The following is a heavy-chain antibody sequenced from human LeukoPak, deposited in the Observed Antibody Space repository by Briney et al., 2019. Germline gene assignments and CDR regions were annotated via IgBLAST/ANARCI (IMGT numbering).Heavy chain of an antibody. CDR2: VYYSGST. CDR3: ARRRGYDHFDY. Sequence: PSETLSLTCSVSGGSISSSSYYGGWIRQPPGKGLEWIGYVYYSGSTYYNPSLKSRVTISVDTSKNHFSLKLSSVTAADTAVYYCARRRGYDHFDYWGQGTPVTVSS. V-gene: IGHV4-39*02. CDR1: GGSISSSSYY. D-gene: IGHD5-12*01. J-gene: IGHJ4*01.